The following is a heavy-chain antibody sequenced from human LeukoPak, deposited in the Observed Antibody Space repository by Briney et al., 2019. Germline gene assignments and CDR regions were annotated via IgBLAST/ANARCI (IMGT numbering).Heavy chain of an antibody. Sequence: GGSLRLSCAASGFTFSSYAMSWVRQAPGKGLEWVSAISGSGGSTYYADSVKGRFTISRDNSKNTLYLQMNSLRAEDTAVYYCAKSRSRYCSSSYYYYSMDVWGQGTTVTVSS. J-gene: IGHJ6*02. D-gene: IGHD2-2*01. V-gene: IGHV3-23*01. CDR1: GFTFSSYA. CDR2: ISGSGGST. CDR3: AKSRSRYCSSSYYYYSMDV.